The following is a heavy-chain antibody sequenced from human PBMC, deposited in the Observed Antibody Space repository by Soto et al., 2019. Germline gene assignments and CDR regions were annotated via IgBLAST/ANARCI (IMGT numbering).Heavy chain of an antibody. CDR3: VFHFNNYQSYS. J-gene: IGHJ4*02. V-gene: IGHV3-23*01. D-gene: IGHD2-2*01. CDR1: GFTFISSA. CDR2: IGAGGANI. Sequence: EVHLLESGGALVQPGGSSRLSCAASGFTFISSAMNWVRQAPGKGLEWVSIIGAGGANIYYADSVKGRFTISRDDSKNTVYLQMNTLRAEDTATYYCVFHFNNYQSYSWGQGTQVIVSS.